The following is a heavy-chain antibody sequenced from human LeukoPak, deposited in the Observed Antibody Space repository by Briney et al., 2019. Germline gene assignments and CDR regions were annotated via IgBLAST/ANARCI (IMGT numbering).Heavy chain of an antibody. CDR2: MYDRGSA. V-gene: IGHV4-59*08. CDR1: DGSISNYY. J-gene: IGHJ3*02. CDR3: ARPHLGPYAFDI. Sequence: SETLSLTCTVSDGSISNYYWSWIRQPPGKGLEWIRYMYDRGSANYNPSLKSRVTISADTSKNQFSLKLSSVTAADTAVYYCARPHLGPYAFDIWGQGTMVTVSS. D-gene: IGHD3-3*02.